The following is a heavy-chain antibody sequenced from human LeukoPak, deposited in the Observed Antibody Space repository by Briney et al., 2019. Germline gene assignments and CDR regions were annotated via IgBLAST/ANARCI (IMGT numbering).Heavy chain of an antibody. CDR3: ARPYCSSPSCNDAFDL. CDR1: GYSFTSYW. V-gene: IGHV5-51*01. D-gene: IGHD2-2*01. CDR2: IYPGDSDT. J-gene: IGHJ3*01. Sequence: GEALKISWKGSGYSFTSYWIGWVRQMPGEGLEWMGIIYPGDSDTRYSPSFQGQVSISADKSISTDYLQRRSLKASDTAMYYCARPYCSSPSCNDAFDLWGQGTMVTVSS.